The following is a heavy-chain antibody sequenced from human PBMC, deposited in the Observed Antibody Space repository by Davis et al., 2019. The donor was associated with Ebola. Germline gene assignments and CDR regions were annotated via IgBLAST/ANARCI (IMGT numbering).Heavy chain of an antibody. J-gene: IGHJ6*04. Sequence: ASVKVSCKASGYTFTRYGGISWVRQAPGQGLEWMGWISGYEDNTNYAPRFQGRITLTKDRATSTVYMELRSLTSDDTAVYYCARDLAASSGAHFFYFGMDVWGEGTSVAVSS. CDR1: GYTFTRYGG. D-gene: IGHD6-25*01. CDR2: ISGYEDNT. CDR3: ARDLAASSGAHFFYFGMDV. V-gene: IGHV1-18*01.